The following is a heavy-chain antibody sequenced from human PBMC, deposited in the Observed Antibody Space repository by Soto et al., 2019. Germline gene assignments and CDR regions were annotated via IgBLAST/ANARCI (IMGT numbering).Heavy chain of an antibody. V-gene: IGHV4-34*01. CDR3: ERRDAEAATGTHNFDY. CDR1: GGFFSAYV. Sequence: PSGPLSFPGAVPGGFFSAYVLRCTGSGPALGRAWIGEDDHSGITNYNASLKSRVTISVDTSKNQFSLKLSSVTAADTAVYYCERRDAEAATGTHNFDYWGQGTLVTVS. D-gene: IGHD6-13*01. J-gene: IGHJ4*02. CDR2: DDHSGIT.